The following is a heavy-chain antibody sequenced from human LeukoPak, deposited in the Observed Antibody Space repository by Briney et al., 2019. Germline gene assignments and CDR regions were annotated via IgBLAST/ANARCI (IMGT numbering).Heavy chain of an antibody. CDR1: GYTFTGYY. V-gene: IGHV1-2*02. CDR3: ARGNALSGYYYMDV. Sequence: GASVKVSCKASGYTFTGYYMHWVRQAPGQGLEWMGWINPNSGGTNYAHKFQGRVTMTRDRSISTAYMELSRLRSDDTAVYYCARGNALSGYYYMDVWGKGTTVTISS. J-gene: IGHJ6*03. CDR2: INPNSGGT.